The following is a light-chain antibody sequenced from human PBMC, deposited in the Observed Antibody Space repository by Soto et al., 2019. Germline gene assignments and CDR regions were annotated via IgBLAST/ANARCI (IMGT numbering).Light chain of an antibody. CDR3: SSYPTSNTRQIV. J-gene: IGLJ1*01. Sequence: QSVLTQPASVSGSPGQSITISCTGTSSDVGGYNYVSWYQQHPGKAPKFMIYDVSNRPSGVSNRFSGSKSGNTASLTISGLQAEDEAEYYCSSYPTSNTRQIVFGTGTKVTVL. CDR2: DVS. CDR1: SSDVGGYNY. V-gene: IGLV2-14*01.